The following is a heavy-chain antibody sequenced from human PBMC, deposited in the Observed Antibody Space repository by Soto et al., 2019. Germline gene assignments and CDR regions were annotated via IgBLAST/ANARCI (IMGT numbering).Heavy chain of an antibody. CDR1: GFTFSSYA. CDR3: ARGRWLQNIYYYGMDV. V-gene: IGHV3-30-3*01. Sequence: SGGSLRLSCAACGFTFSSYAMHWVRQAPGKGLEWVAVISYDGSNKYYADSVKGRFTISRDNSKNTLYLQMNSLRAEDTAVYYCARGRWLQNIYYYGMDVWGQGTTVTVSS. J-gene: IGHJ6*02. CDR2: ISYDGSNK. D-gene: IGHD5-12*01.